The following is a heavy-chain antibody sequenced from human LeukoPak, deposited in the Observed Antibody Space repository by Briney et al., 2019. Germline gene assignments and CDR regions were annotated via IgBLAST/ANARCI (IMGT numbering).Heavy chain of an antibody. CDR2: INPNSGGT. Sequence: ASVKVSCKASGYTFTGYYMHWVRQAPGQGLEWMGWINPNSGGTNYAQNFQGRVAMTRDTSISTAYMELSRLRSDDTAVYYCARGAIYCSGGSCYPGDYWGQGTLVTVSS. D-gene: IGHD2-15*01. V-gene: IGHV1-2*02. CDR3: ARGAIYCSGGSCYPGDY. CDR1: GYTFTGYY. J-gene: IGHJ4*02.